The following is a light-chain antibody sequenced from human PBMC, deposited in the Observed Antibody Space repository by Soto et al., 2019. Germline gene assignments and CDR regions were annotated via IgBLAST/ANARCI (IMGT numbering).Light chain of an antibody. J-gene: IGKJ2*01. V-gene: IGKV3-15*01. CDR3: QQYNNWPYT. CDR2: RAS. CDR1: QPVSSN. Sequence: EIVMTQSPATLSVSPGERATLSCRASQPVSSNFAWYRQKPGQAPTLVIYRASTRATGIPARFSGSGSGTEFTLTISRLQSEDFSVYYWQQYNNWPYTFGQGTKLEIK.